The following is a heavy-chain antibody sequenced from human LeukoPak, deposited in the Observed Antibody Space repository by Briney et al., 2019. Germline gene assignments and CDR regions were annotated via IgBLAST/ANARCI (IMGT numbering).Heavy chain of an antibody. CDR1: GGTFSSYA. Sequence: ASVKVSCKASGGTFSSYAISWVRQAPGQGLEWMGGIIPIFGTANYAQKFRGRVTITADESTSTAYMELSSLRSEDTAVYYCARDGYSSGWYYFDYWGQGTLVTVSS. V-gene: IGHV1-69*13. CDR2: IIPIFGTA. J-gene: IGHJ4*02. D-gene: IGHD6-19*01. CDR3: ARDGYSSGWYYFDY.